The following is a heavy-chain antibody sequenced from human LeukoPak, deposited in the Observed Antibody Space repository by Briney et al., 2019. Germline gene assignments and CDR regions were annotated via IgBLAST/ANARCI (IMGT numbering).Heavy chain of an antibody. CDR3: ARLFLLSYYDSSDYYFDF. CDR1: GGSFSCHY. CDR2: INHSGST. Sequence: SETLSLTCAVYGGSFSCHYWTWIRQPPGKGLEWIGEINHSGSTNYNPSRKSRVSLSVDTSKNQFSLKLSSVTAADTAVYYCARLFLLSYYDSSDYYFDFWGQGTLVTVSS. J-gene: IGHJ4*02. D-gene: IGHD3-22*01. V-gene: IGHV4-34*01.